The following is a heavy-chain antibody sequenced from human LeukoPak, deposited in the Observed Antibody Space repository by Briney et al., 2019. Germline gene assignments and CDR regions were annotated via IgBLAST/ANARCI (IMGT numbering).Heavy chain of an antibody. CDR1: GGTFSSYA. Sequence: SVKVSCKASGGTFSSYAISWVRQAPGQGLEWMGGIIPIFGTANYAQKFQGRVTITADESTSTAYMELSSLRSEDTAVYYCARRKGLVRGVITKGYSFDYCGQGTLVTVSS. D-gene: IGHD3-10*01. J-gene: IGHJ4*02. V-gene: IGHV1-69*13. CDR3: ARRKGLVRGVITKGYSFDY. CDR2: IIPIFGTA.